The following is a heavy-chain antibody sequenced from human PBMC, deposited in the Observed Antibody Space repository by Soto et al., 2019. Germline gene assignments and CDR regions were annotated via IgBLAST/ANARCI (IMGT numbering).Heavy chain of an antibody. D-gene: IGHD2-15*01. Sequence: QVQRVQSGAEVEKPGASVKVSWKASGYIFTSYYMHWVRQAPGQGLEWMGIINPGGGSTTYAQKFQGRVTMTRDTSTSTVYMELSSLRSEDTAVYYCARDYWAALLPDYGMDVWGQGTTVTVSS. J-gene: IGHJ6*02. V-gene: IGHV1-46*03. CDR1: GYIFTSYY. CDR3: ARDYWAALLPDYGMDV. CDR2: INPGGGST.